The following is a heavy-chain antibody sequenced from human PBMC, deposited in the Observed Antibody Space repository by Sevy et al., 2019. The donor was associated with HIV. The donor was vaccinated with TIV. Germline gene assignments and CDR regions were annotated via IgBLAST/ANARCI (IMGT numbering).Heavy chain of an antibody. CDR2: MRKDGINT. V-gene: IGHV3-30*02. Sequence: GGSLRLSCAASVFTFNIYGMQWVRQAPGKGLEWVAFMRKDGINTYYADSVKGRFTISRDNSKNTLYLQMNSLRTEDTALYYCARETTYYDASGPLPGDLWGQGTMVTVSS. J-gene: IGHJ3*01. CDR1: VFTFNIYG. CDR3: ARETTYYDASGPLPGDL. D-gene: IGHD3-16*01.